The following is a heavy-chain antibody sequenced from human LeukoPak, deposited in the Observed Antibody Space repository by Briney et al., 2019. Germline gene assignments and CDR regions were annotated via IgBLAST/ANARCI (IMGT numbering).Heavy chain of an antibody. CDR1: GGSISSYY. V-gene: IGHV4-59*08. Sequence: PSETLSLTCTVSGGSISSYYWRWIRQPPGKGLEWIAYISDIGSINYNPSPKNRVTISLNTSKTQFSLKQSSVTAADTAVYSCAEHPPPNTVDFWGQGTLVTVSS. CDR3: AEHPPPNTVDF. CDR2: ISDIGSI. J-gene: IGHJ4*02. D-gene: IGHD2-8*01.